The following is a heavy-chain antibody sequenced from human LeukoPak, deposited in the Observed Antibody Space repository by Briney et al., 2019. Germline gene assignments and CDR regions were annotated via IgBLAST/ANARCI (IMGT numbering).Heavy chain of an antibody. CDR2: IIPTFGTA. CDR3: ASSQGYCTNGVCSYYFDY. D-gene: IGHD2-8*01. Sequence: SVKVSCKASGGTFSSYAISWVRQAPGQGLEWMGGIIPTFGTANYAQKFQGRVTITTDESTSTAYMELSSLRSEDTAVYYCASSQGYCTNGVCSYYFDYWGQGTLVTVSS. CDR1: GGTFSSYA. J-gene: IGHJ4*02. V-gene: IGHV1-69*05.